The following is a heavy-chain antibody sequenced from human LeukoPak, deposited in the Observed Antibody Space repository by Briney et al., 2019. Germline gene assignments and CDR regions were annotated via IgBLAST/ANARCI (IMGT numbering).Heavy chain of an antibody. D-gene: IGHD3-3*01. CDR1: GGSISSYY. CDR3: ARGPRGSEWLLLTPYYFDY. V-gene: IGHV4-59*12. Sequence: SETLSHTCTVSGGSISSYYWSWIRQPPGKGLEWIGYIYYSGSTNYNPSLKSRVTISVDTSKNQFSLKLSSVTAADTAVYYCARGPRGSEWLLLTPYYFDYWGQGTLVTVSS. J-gene: IGHJ4*02. CDR2: IYYSGST.